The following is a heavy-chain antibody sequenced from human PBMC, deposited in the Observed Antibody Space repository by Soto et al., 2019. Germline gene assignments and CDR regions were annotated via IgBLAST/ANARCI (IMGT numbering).Heavy chain of an antibody. CDR2: ISWNSGSI. J-gene: IGHJ2*01. Sequence: GGSLRLSCAASGFTFDDYAMHWVRQAPGKGLEWVSGISWNSGSIGYADSVKGRFTISRDNAKNSLYLQMNSLRAEDTALYYCAKDSTTRGVATIGWYFDLWGRGTLVTVS. V-gene: IGHV3-9*01. CDR3: AKDSTTRGVATIGWYFDL. D-gene: IGHD5-12*01. CDR1: GFTFDDYA.